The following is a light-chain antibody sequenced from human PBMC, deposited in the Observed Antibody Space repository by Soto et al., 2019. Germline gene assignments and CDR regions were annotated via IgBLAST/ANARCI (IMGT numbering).Light chain of an antibody. Sequence: DIVMTQTPLSLPVSPGEPASISCRSSQSLLDSDDGNTYLDWYLQKPGQSPQLLIYTLSYRASAVPDSFSVSGSGTDSTLRISRFEFYDVVVTYFMPRITFPLTFGGGTNVEIK. V-gene: IGKV2-40*01. J-gene: IGKJ4*01. CDR2: TLS. CDR1: QSLLDSDDGNTY. CDR3: MPRITFPLT.